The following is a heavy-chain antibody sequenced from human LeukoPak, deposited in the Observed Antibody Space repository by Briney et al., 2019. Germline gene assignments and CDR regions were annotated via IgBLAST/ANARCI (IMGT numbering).Heavy chain of an antibody. CDR2: IIPIFGTA. D-gene: IGHD3-22*01. J-gene: IGHJ4*02. Sequence: SVTVSFKASGGTFSSYAISWVRQAPGQGLEWMGGIIPIFGTANYAQKFQGRVTITTDESTSTDYMELSSLRSEDTAVYYCARGQLYYDSSGYYYGFDYWGQGTLVTVSS. CDR3: ARGQLYYDSSGYYYGFDY. V-gene: IGHV1-69*05. CDR1: GGTFSSYA.